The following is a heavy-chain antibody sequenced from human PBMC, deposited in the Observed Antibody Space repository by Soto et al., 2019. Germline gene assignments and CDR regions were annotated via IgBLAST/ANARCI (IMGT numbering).Heavy chain of an antibody. CDR1: GGSISSSY. CDR2: IYNGGNT. D-gene: IGHD1-26*01. CDR3: ATGLIVGAPDY. V-gene: IGHV4-59*01. J-gene: IGHJ4*02. Sequence: SSETLSLTCAVSGGSISSSYCNWIRQSPGRGLEWIAYIYNGGNTNYNPSLKSRLTISGDMSKNQFSLKLDSVTAADTGVYYCATGLIVGAPDYWGQGTLVTVSS.